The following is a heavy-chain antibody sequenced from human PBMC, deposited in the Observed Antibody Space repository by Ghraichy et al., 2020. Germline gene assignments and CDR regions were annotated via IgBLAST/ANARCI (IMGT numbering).Heavy chain of an antibody. CDR2: IYYSGST. J-gene: IGHJ3*02. Sequence: SETLSLTCTVSGGSISSGGYYWSWIRQHPGKGLEWIGYIYYSGSTYYNPSLKSRVTISVDTSKNQFSLKLSSVTAADTAVYYCARGYCSGISCYRVVSRNFAFDIWGQGTMVTVSS. CDR3: ARGYCSGISCYRVVSRNFAFDI. D-gene: IGHD2-2*01. CDR1: GGSISSGGYY. V-gene: IGHV4-31*03.